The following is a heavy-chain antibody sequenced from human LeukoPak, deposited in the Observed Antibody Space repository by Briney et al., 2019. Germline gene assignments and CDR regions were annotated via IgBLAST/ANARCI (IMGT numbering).Heavy chain of an antibody. CDR1: GFTFSNAW. D-gene: IGHD3-10*01. Sequence: GGSLRLSCAASGFTFSNAWMSWVRQAPGKGLEWVGRIKSKTDGGTTDYAAPVKGRFTISRDDSKNTLYLQMNSLKTEDTAVYYCTTSRHPYSYGSGGYYFDYWGQGTLVTVSS. V-gene: IGHV3-15*01. CDR2: IKSKTDGGTT. J-gene: IGHJ4*02. CDR3: TTSRHPYSYGSGGYYFDY.